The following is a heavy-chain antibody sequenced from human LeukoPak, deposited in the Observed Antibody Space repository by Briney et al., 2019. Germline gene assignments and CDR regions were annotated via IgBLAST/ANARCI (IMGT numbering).Heavy chain of an antibody. CDR2: IIPIFGTA. J-gene: IGHJ4*02. CDR1: GGTFSSYA. D-gene: IGHD3-22*01. Sequence: SVKVSCKASGGTFSSYAISWVRQAPGQGLEWMGGIIPIFGTANYAQKFQGRVTITADESTSTAYMELSSLRSEDTAVHYCASLGWLLHRSYDYWGQGTLVTDSS. CDR3: ASLGWLLHRSYDY. V-gene: IGHV1-69*13.